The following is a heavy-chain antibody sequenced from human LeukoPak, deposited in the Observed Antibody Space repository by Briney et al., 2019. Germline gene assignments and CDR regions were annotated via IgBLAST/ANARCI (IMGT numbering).Heavy chain of an antibody. Sequence: ASVKVSCKASGYAFTSYGISWVRQAPGQGLEWMGWISAYNGNTNYAQKFQGRVTMTRDTSISTAYMELSRLRSDDTAVYYCAREGATVPFDYWGQGTLVTVSS. CDR2: ISAYNGNT. V-gene: IGHV1-18*01. J-gene: IGHJ4*02. D-gene: IGHD4-11*01. CDR1: GYAFTSYG. CDR3: AREGATVPFDY.